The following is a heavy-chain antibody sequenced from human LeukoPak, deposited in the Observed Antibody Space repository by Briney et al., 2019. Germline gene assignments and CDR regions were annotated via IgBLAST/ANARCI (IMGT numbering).Heavy chain of an antibody. Sequence: GESLRLSCAASGFTFSSYSMNWVRQAPGKGLEWISYISSSSSTINYVDSVKGRFTISRDNAKNSLYLQMNSLRVEDTAVYYCGRAARPAGGGANVESNWGQGTLVTVSS. CDR2: ISSSSSTI. D-gene: IGHD4-23*01. J-gene: IGHJ4*02. V-gene: IGHV3-48*01. CDR1: GFTFSSYS. CDR3: GRAARPAGGGANVESN.